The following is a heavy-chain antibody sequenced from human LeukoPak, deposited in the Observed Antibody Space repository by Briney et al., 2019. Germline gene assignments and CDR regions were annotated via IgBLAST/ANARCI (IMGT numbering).Heavy chain of an antibody. V-gene: IGHV3-30*04. CDR1: GFTFSSYA. Sequence: GGSLRLSCAASGFTFSSYAMHWVRQAPGKGLEWVAVISYDGSNKYYADSVKGRFTISRDNSENTLYLQMNSLRAEDTAVYYCARDLVDTAMAMEDYYYYYGMDVWGQGTTVTVSS. D-gene: IGHD5-18*01. CDR2: ISYDGSNK. CDR3: ARDLVDTAMAMEDYYYYYGMDV. J-gene: IGHJ6*02.